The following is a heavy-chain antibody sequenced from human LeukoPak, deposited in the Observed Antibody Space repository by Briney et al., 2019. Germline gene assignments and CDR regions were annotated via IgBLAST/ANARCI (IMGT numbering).Heavy chain of an antibody. Sequence: GGSLRLSCAASGFTVSSNYMNWVRQAPGKGLEWASGFSTSGGSTYYADSVKGRFTISRDNSKNTVYLQMNSLRAGDTAVYYCAKDLVPTAMASFGELLDDAFDIWGQGTMVTVSS. D-gene: IGHD2-2*01. CDR2: FSTSGGST. J-gene: IGHJ3*02. V-gene: IGHV3-23*01. CDR3: AKDLVPTAMASFGELLDDAFDI. CDR1: GFTVSSNY.